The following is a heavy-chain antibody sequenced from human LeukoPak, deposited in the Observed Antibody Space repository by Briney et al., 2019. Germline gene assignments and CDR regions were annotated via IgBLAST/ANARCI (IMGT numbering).Heavy chain of an antibody. CDR3: ARVGLGDAFDI. J-gene: IGHJ3*02. CDR1: GFTFSSYA. CDR2: ISSSSSYI. D-gene: IGHD6-19*01. V-gene: IGHV3-21*01. Sequence: GGSLRLSCASSGFTFSSYAMSWVRQAPGKGLEWVSSISSSSSYIYYADSVKGRFTISRDNAKNSLYLQMNSLRAQDTAVYYCARVGLGDAFDIWGQGTMVTVSS.